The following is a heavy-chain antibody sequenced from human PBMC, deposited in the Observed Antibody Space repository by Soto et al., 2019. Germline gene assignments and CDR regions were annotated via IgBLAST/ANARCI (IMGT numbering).Heavy chain of an antibody. J-gene: IGHJ4*02. CDR2: IYYSGST. Sequence: SETLSLTCTVSGGSISSGGYYWSWIRQHPGKGLEWIGYIYYSGSTYYNPSLKSRVTISVDTSKNQFSLKLSSVTAADTAVYYCAREVDYVAKGYHFETWGQGTMVTVSS. CDR3: AREVDYVAKGYHFET. V-gene: IGHV4-31*03. CDR1: GGSISSGGYY. D-gene: IGHD3-16*01.